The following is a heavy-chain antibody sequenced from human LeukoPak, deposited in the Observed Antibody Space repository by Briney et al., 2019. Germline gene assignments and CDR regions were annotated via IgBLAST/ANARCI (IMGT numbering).Heavy chain of an antibody. CDR3: ARETGGAFDI. CDR2: ISYDGSHT. V-gene: IGHV3-33*05. D-gene: IGHD3-9*01. Sequence: PGGSLRLSCAASGFTFSSFGMNWVRHAPGKGLEWVAVISYDGSHTYYADSVKGRFTISRDNSKNTLFLQMNSLGAEDTAVYYCARETGGAFDIWGQGTRVTVSS. J-gene: IGHJ3*02. CDR1: GFTFSSFG.